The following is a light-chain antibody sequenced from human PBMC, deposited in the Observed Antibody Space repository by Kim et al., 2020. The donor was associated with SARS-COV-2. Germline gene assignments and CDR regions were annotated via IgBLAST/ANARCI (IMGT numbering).Light chain of an antibody. J-gene: IGKJ1*01. CDR3: QQYDNYPWT. CDR1: QSVGGW. V-gene: IGKV1-5*01. CDR2: DAF. Sequence: DIQMTQSPTTLSAYVGDRVSISCRASQSVGGWLAWYQQKPGRAPKVLIYDAFSLESGVPSRFSGSGSGTEFTLTISSVQAEDFAPYYYQQYDNYPWTFGQGTKVDI.